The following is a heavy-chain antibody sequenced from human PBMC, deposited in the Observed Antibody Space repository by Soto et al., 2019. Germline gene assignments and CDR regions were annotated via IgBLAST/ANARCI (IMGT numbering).Heavy chain of an antibody. CDR1: GYTFTSSG. J-gene: IGHJ4*02. D-gene: IGHD3-22*01. Sequence: ASVKVSCKASGYTFTSSGISWVRQAPGQRLEWMGWITAGNGNTKYSQKFQGRVTITRDTSASTAYMELSSLRSEDTAVYYCARGYYDTSGSLMYWGQGTLVTVSS. CDR2: ITAGNGNT. CDR3: ARGYYDTSGSLMY. V-gene: IGHV1-3*01.